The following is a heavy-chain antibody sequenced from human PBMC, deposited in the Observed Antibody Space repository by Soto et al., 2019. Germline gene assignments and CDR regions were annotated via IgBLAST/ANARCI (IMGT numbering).Heavy chain of an antibody. CDR2: IRSKAYGGTT. Sequence: PGGSLRLSCTASGFTFGDYAMSWFRQAPGKGLEWVGFIRSKAYGGTTEYAASVKGRFTISRDDSKSIAYLQMNSLKTEDTAVYYCTRDLSVLRYFDWLSMGYYYYGMDVWGQGTRVTVSS. CDR1: GFTFGDYA. J-gene: IGHJ6*02. D-gene: IGHD3-9*01. V-gene: IGHV3-49*03. CDR3: TRDLSVLRYFDWLSMGYYYYGMDV.